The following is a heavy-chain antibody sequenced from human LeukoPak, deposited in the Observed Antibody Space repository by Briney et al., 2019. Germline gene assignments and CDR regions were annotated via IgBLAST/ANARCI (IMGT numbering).Heavy chain of an antibody. V-gene: IGHV3-23*01. J-gene: IGHJ4*02. CDR2: LSGTTGST. CDR3: AKGREMATITDFDY. D-gene: IGHD5-24*01. CDR1: GFTFSNYA. Sequence: GGSLRLSCAASGFTFSNYAMSWVRQAPGKGLEWVSGLSGTTGSTYYADPVKGRFTISRDNSENMLYLQMNSLGAEDTALYYCAKGREMATITDFDYWGQGTLVTVSS.